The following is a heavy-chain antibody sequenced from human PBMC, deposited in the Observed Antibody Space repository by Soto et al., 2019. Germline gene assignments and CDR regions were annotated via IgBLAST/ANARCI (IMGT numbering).Heavy chain of an antibody. CDR3: AREGHDYVWGSYRYRGAFDI. D-gene: IGHD3-16*02. Sequence: SETLSLTCTVSGGSISSYYWSWIRQPPGKGLEWIGYIYYSGSTNYNPSLKSRVTISVDTSKNQFSLKLSSVSAADTAVYYCAREGHDYVWGSYRYRGAFDIWGQGTMVTVSS. J-gene: IGHJ3*02. CDR2: IYYSGST. V-gene: IGHV4-59*01. CDR1: GGSISSYY.